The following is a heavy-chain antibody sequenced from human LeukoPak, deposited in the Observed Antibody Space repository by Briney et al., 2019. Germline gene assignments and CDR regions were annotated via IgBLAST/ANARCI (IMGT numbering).Heavy chain of an antibody. V-gene: IGHV3-23*01. CDR3: AKETSSGNFVTLDC. D-gene: IGHD1-26*01. Sequence: GGSLRLSCAASGFTFRSYVMSWVRQVPGKGLEWVSAITGDGGGTNHADSVKGRFTISRDDSKNTLYLQMNSLRAEDTAVYYCAKETSSGNFVTLDCWGQGTLVTVSS. J-gene: IGHJ4*02. CDR1: GFTFRSYV. CDR2: ITGDGGGT.